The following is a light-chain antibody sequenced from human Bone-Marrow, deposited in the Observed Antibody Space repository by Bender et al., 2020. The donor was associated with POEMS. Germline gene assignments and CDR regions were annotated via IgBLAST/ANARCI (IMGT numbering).Light chain of an antibody. V-gene: IGLV2-14*02. CDR3: SSYRDNTILV. J-gene: IGLJ2*01. Sequence: QSALTQPASVSGSPGQSITISCTGTSSDVGSYKLVSWHQQHPGKAPKVIIYDVSNRPSGVSDRFSGSKSGNTASLTISGLQAEDEADYYCSSYRDNTILVFGGGTKLTVL. CDR2: DVS. CDR1: SSDVGSYKL.